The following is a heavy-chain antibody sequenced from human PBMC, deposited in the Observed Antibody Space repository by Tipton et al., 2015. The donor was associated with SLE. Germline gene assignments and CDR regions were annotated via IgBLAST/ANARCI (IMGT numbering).Heavy chain of an antibody. J-gene: IGHJ2*01. Sequence: QLVQSGAEVKKPGASVKVSCKASGYTFTSYDINWVRQATGQGLEWMGWMNPNSGNTGDAQKFQGRVTMIRNTSISTAYMELSSLRSEDTAVYYCATSKTWLQTYFDLWGRGTLVTVSS. D-gene: IGHD6-19*01. CDR3: ATSKTWLQTYFDL. CDR1: GYTFTSYD. CDR2: MNPNSGNT. V-gene: IGHV1-8*02.